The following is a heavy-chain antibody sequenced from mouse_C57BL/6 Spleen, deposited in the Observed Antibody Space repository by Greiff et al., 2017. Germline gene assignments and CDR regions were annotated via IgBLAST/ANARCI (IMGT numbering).Heavy chain of an antibody. CDR1: GYAFSSSW. D-gene: IGHD1-1*01. J-gene: IGHJ4*01. Sequence: QLQQSGPELVKPGASVKISCKASGYAFSSSWMNWVKQRPGKGLEWIGRIYPGDGDTNYNGKFKGKATLTADKSSSTAYMQLSSLTSEDSAVYFWATGSSWNYAMDYWGQGTSVTVSS. V-gene: IGHV1-82*01. CDR3: ATGSSWNYAMDY. CDR2: IYPGDGDT.